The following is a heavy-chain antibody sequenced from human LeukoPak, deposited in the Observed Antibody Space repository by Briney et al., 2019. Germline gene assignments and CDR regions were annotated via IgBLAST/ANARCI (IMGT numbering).Heavy chain of an antibody. J-gene: IGHJ4*02. CDR3: AKKKSGYDFWSGSRFFDY. CDR1: GFTFSSYA. D-gene: IGHD3-3*01. Sequence: PGGSLRLSCAASGFTFSSYAMSWVHQAPGKGLEWVSAISGSGGSTYYADSVKGRFTISRDNSKNTLYLQMNSLRAEDTAVYYCAKKKSGYDFWSGSRFFDYWGQGTLVTVSS. CDR2: ISGSGGST. V-gene: IGHV3-23*01.